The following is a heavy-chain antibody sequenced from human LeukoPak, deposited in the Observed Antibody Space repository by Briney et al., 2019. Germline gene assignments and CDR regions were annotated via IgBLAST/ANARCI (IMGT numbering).Heavy chain of an antibody. CDR1: GGSISSYY. Sequence: SETLSLTCTVSGGSISSYYWSWIRQPPGKGLEWIGYIYYSGSTNYNPSLKSRVTISVDTSRNQFSLKLSSVTAADTAVYYCARDGDSSGYWGVDYWGQGTLVTVSS. J-gene: IGHJ4*02. D-gene: IGHD3-22*01. CDR3: ARDGDSSGYWGVDY. CDR2: IYYSGST. V-gene: IGHV4-59*01.